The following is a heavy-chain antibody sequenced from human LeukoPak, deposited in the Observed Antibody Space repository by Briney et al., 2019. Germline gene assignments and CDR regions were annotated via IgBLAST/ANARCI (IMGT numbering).Heavy chain of an antibody. CDR3: AKGSSRPPNAFDI. CDR1: GFTFSGHW. D-gene: IGHD6-6*01. CDR2: IRQDGSEK. J-gene: IGHJ3*02. Sequence: PGGSLRLSCTASGFTFSGHWMSWVRQAPGKGLEWVASIRQDGSEKHYVDSVEGRFIISRDNAKNSLHLQTNSLRAEDTAVYYCAKGSSRPPNAFDIWGQGTLVTVSS. V-gene: IGHV3-7*01.